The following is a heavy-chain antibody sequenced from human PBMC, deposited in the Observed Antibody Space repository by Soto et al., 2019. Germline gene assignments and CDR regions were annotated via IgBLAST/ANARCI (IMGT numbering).Heavy chain of an antibody. V-gene: IGHV3-9*01. CDR1: GFTFDDYA. Sequence: EVQLVESGGGLVQPGRSLRLSCAASGFTFDDYAMHWVRQAPGKGLEWVSGISWNSGSIGYVDSVKGRFTISRDNAKNSLYLQMNSLRAEDTALYYCAKDTSAKYYYDSSGFGGWGQGTLVTVSS. CDR2: ISWNSGSI. CDR3: AKDTSAKYYYDSSGFGG. D-gene: IGHD3-22*01. J-gene: IGHJ4*02.